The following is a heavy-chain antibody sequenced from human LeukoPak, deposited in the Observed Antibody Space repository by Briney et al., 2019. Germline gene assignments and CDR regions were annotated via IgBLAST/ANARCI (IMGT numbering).Heavy chain of an antibody. CDR3: ARGPRDHDYGDYCYFDY. J-gene: IGHJ4*02. Sequence: SETLSLTCAVYGGSFSGYYWSWIRQPPGKGLEWIGYIYHRGSTYYNPSLKSRVTISVDRSKNQFSLKLSSVTAADTAVYYCARGPRDHDYGDYCYFDYWGQGTLVTVSS. CDR2: IYHRGST. CDR1: GGSFSGYY. V-gene: IGHV4-34*01. D-gene: IGHD4-17*01.